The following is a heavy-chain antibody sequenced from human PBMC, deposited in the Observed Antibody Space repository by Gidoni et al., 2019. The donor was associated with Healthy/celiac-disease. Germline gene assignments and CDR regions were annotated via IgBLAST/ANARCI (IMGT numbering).Heavy chain of an antibody. V-gene: IGHV4-34*01. CDR3: ARSGETRRYDFWSGYYTAGDAFDI. D-gene: IGHD3-3*01. J-gene: IGHJ3*02. Sequence: QVQLQQWGAGLLKPSETLSLTCAVYGGSFSGYYWSWIRQPPGKGLEWIGEINHSGSTNYNPSLKSRVTISVDTSKNQFSLKLSSVTAADTAVYYCARSGETRRYDFWSGYYTAGDAFDIWGQGTMVTVSS. CDR2: INHSGST. CDR1: GGSFSGYY.